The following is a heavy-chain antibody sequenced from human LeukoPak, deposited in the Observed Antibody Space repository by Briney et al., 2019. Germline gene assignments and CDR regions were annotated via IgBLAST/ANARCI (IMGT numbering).Heavy chain of an antibody. J-gene: IGHJ4*01. CDR2: LRGSGITT. V-gene: IGHV3-23*01. CDR1: GFTFSNSA. CDR3: AKRIYISGWSYFDY. D-gene: IGHD6-19*01. Sequence: SGGSLRLSCAASGFTFSNSAMSWVRQAPGKGLEWVSTLRGSGITTYYADSVKGRFTISRDNSKNTPYLQMNSQRADDTAVYYSAKRIYISGWSYFDYSGPGALVTVSS.